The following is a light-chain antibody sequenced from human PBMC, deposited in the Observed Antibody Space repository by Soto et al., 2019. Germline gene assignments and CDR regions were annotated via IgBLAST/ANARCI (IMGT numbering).Light chain of an antibody. Sequence: QSVLPQPHSASGTPGQRVTMSGSGSSSNIGSNTVNLDQQLPGPDPKLLIYSNNQRPSGVPDRFSGSRSGTSASLAISGLQSEDEGDYYCAAWDDSLNGRGVFGGGTKLTVL. J-gene: IGLJ3*02. CDR2: SNN. CDR1: SSNIGSNT. V-gene: IGLV1-44*01. CDR3: AAWDDSLNGRGV.